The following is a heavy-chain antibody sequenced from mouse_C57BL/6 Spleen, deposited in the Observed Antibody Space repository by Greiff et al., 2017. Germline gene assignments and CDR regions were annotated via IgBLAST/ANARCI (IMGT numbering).Heavy chain of an antibody. CDR1: GFTFSDYG. V-gene: IGHV5-17*01. CDR2: ISSGSSTI. D-gene: IGHD2-5*01. Sequence: EVQRVESGGGLVKPGGSLKLSCAASGFTFSDYGMHWVRQAPEKGLEWVAYISSGSSTIYYADTVKGRFTISRDNAKNTLFLQMTSLRSEDTAMYYCARNSYYSKGFAYWGQGTLVTVSA. CDR3: ARNSYYSKGFAY. J-gene: IGHJ3*01.